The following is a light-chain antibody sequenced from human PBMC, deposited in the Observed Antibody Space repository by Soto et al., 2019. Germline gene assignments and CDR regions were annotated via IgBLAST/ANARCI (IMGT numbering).Light chain of an antibody. CDR2: GAS. J-gene: IGKJ5*01. V-gene: IGKV3-11*01. CDR1: QSVGSS. Sequence: IVLTQSPGTLSLSPGERATLSCRASQSVGSSLSWYQQKPGQAPRLLFYGASNRATAIPDRFSGSGFGTDFTLNISRIETEDFAVYSWQQPINWPITVGQGTRPE. CDR3: QQPINWPIT.